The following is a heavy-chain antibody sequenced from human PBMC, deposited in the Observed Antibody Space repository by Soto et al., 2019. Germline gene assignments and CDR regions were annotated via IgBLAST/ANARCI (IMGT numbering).Heavy chain of an antibody. CDR3: ARGSGKSNYDILTGYHRFDY. V-gene: IGHV1-69*01. CDR2: IIPIFGTA. Sequence: QVQLVQSGAEVKKPGSSVKVSCKASGGTFSSYAISWVRQAPGQGLEWMGVIIPIFGTANYAQKFQGRVTITADESTSTAYMELSSLRSEDTAVYYCARGSGKSNYDILTGYHRFDYWGQGTLVTVSS. D-gene: IGHD3-9*01. CDR1: GGTFSSYA. J-gene: IGHJ4*02.